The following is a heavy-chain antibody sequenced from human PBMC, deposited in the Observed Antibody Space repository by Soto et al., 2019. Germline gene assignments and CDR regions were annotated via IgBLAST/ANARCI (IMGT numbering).Heavy chain of an antibody. CDR2: IYYTGST. Sequence: SETLSLTCTVSGGSISSSSYYWGWIRQPPGKGLEWIGSIYYTGSTYYNPSLKSRVTISVDTSKNQFSLKLSSVTAADTAVYYCARQRRYYYNSSGYPDYWGQRTLVTVSS. D-gene: IGHD3-22*01. J-gene: IGHJ4*02. CDR3: ARQRRYYYNSSGYPDY. CDR1: GGSISSSSYY. V-gene: IGHV4-39*01.